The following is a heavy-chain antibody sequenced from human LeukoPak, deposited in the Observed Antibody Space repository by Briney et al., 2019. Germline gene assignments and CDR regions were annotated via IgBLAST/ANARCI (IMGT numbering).Heavy chain of an antibody. CDR1: GYTFTNHA. V-gene: IGHV1-3*04. J-gene: IGHJ5*01. CDR3: ARPGASSPGNRFAS. Sequence: ASVKVSCKASGYTFTNHAMHWVRQAPGQGLEWMGWINTADGNTKYSQKFQGRVTITRDTSASIVYLELTSLRSEDTAVYYCARPGASSPGNRFASWGQGTLVTVSS. CDR2: INTADGNT. D-gene: IGHD6-13*01.